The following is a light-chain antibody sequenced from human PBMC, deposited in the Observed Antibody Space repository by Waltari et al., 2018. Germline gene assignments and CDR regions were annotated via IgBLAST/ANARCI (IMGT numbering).Light chain of an antibody. CDR2: GAS. J-gene: IGKJ1*01. Sequence: EQVITQSRATLSVSPGDRATLSCRASQSVSTNFAWYQHKPSQAPRLLIYGASTRATGIPARCSGSGAGTEFNLSVSSLQSEDCAIYDCQQYNNWPRTLGQGTKVEIK. CDR1: QSVSTN. CDR3: QQYNNWPRT. V-gene: IGKV3-15*01.